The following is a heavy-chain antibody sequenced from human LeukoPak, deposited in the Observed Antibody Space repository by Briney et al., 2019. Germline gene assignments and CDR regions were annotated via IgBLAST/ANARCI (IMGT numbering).Heavy chain of an antibody. Sequence: GGSLRLSCTASGFTLSNYWMHWVRQAPGKGLVWVSRINSDGSDTDYADSVKGRFSISRNDARDTLYLQMNSLRAEDTAVYYCAELGITMIGGVWGKGTTVTISS. CDR2: INSDGSDT. J-gene: IGHJ6*04. V-gene: IGHV3-74*01. D-gene: IGHD3-10*02. CDR1: GFTLSNYW. CDR3: AELGITMIGGV.